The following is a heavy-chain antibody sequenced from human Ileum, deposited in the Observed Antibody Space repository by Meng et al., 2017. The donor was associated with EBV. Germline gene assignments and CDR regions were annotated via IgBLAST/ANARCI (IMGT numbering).Heavy chain of an antibody. CDR3: ARTGCSSSSCYDY. V-gene: IGHV1-3*01. CDR1: GYSFTTYA. J-gene: IGHJ4*02. D-gene: IGHD2-2*01. Sequence: QVQLVQSGAEVKKPGVSVKVSCKASGYSFTTYAMHWVRQAPGKRLEWMGWINAGNGNTKYSEKFQSRVTITRDTAASTAYMELSSLRSEDTAVYYCARTGCSSSSCYDYWGQGTLVTVSS. CDR2: INAGNGNT.